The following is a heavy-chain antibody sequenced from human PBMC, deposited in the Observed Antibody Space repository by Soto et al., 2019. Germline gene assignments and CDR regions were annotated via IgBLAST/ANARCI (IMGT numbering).Heavy chain of an antibody. CDR1: GGTFSSYT. CDR2: IIPILGIT. CDR3: ARSRHSSGWFNYYYYMDV. V-gene: IGHV1-69*02. J-gene: IGHJ6*03. Sequence: SVKVSCKASGGTFSSYTISWVRQAPGQGLEWMGRIIPILGITNYAQKFQGRVTMTRNTSISTAYMELSSLRSEDTAVYYCARSRHSSGWFNYYYYMDVWGKGTTVTVSS. D-gene: IGHD6-19*01.